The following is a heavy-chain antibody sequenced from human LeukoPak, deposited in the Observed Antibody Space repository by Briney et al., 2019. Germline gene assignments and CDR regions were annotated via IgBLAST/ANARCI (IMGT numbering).Heavy chain of an antibody. CDR1: GFTFDDYA. CDR2: ISWNSGSI. D-gene: IGHD6-13*01. V-gene: IGHV3-9*01. Sequence: AGGSLRLSCAASGFTFDDYAMHWVRQAPGKGLEWVSGISWNSGSIGYADSVKGRFTISRDNAKNSLYLQMNRLRAEDTALYHCARVDRYSSNWDSFDYWGQGTLVTVSS. J-gene: IGHJ4*02. CDR3: ARVDRYSSNWDSFDY.